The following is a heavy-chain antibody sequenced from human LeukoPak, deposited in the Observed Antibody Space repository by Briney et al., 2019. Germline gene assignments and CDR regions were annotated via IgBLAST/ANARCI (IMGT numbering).Heavy chain of an antibody. CDR3: ARAHDAFDI. CDR1: GGSISSSSYY. Sequence: SATLSLTCTVSGGSISSSSYYWGWIRQPPGKGLEWIGSIYYSGSTYYNPSLKSRVTISVDTSKNQFSLKLSSVTAADTAVYYCARAHDAFDIWGQGTMVTVSS. V-gene: IGHV4-39*07. J-gene: IGHJ3*02. CDR2: IYYSGST.